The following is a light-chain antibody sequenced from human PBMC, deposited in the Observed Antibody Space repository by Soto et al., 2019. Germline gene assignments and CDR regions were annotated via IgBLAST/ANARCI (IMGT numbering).Light chain of an antibody. CDR1: NIGSKS. J-gene: IGLJ2*01. CDR2: DDS. CDR3: QVWESSGDQVV. Sequence: SYELTRTSSVSVASGQTAKITCGGNNIGSKSVHWYQQKAGQAPVLVVHDDSDRPSGIPERFSGSNSANTATLTISRVEAGDEADYYCQVWESSGDQVVFAGGTKVTVL. V-gene: IGLV3-21*02.